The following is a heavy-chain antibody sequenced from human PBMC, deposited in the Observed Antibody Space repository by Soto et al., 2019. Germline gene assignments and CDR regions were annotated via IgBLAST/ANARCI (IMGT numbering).Heavy chain of an antibody. CDR1: GGSISSSSYY. Sequence: SETLSLTCTVSGGSISSSSYYWGWIRQPPGKGLEWIGSIYYSGSTYYNPSLKSRVTISVDTSKNQFSLKLSSVTAADTAVYYCARLGEGVVITPIDYYYGMDVWGQGTTVTVSS. V-gene: IGHV4-39*01. CDR2: IYYSGST. J-gene: IGHJ6*02. CDR3: ARLGEGVVITPIDYYYGMDV. D-gene: IGHD3-22*01.